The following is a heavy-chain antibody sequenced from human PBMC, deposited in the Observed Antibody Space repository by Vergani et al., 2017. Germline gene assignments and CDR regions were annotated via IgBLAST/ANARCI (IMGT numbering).Heavy chain of an antibody. V-gene: IGHV3-30*03. J-gene: IGHJ6*03. D-gene: IGHD4-17*01. CDR3: AXGSDYGDHSILYYYYMDV. CDR2: ISYDGSNT. Sequence: QVQLVQSGAEVKKPGRSLRLSCAASGFTFSSYGMNWVRQAPGKGLEWVAVISYDGSNTYYADSVKGRFTISRDNSKNTLYLQMNSLRAEDTAVYYCAXGSDYGDHSILYYYYMDVWGKGTTVTVSS. CDR1: GFTFSSYG.